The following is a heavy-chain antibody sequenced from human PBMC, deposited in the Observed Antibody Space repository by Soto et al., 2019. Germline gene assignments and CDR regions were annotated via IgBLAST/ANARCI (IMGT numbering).Heavy chain of an antibody. Sequence: QVQLQESGPGLVKPSQTLSLTCTVSGGSIHDYYWVWIRQPPGKGPEWIGSIFYTGSTDYNPSLKSRVTLSLATSKNQFSLNLSSVTAADTAVYYCARVNRGAFDHWGQGALVTVSS. CDR1: GGSIHDYY. CDR3: ARVNRGAFDH. V-gene: IGHV4-59*01. CDR2: IFYTGST. J-gene: IGHJ4*02.